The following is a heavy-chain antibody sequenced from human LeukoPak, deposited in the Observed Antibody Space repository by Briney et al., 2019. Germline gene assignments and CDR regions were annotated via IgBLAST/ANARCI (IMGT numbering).Heavy chain of an antibody. CDR3: ARSGSYLTHYFDY. V-gene: IGHV3-11*03. Sequence: GGSLRLSCAASGFTFSDYYMSWIRQAPGKGLEWVSYISSGSSYTNYADSVKGRFTISRDNAKNSLCLQMNGLRAEDTAVYYCARSGSYLTHYFDYWGQGTLVTVSS. D-gene: IGHD1-26*01. CDR1: GFTFSDYY. J-gene: IGHJ4*02. CDR2: ISSGSSYT.